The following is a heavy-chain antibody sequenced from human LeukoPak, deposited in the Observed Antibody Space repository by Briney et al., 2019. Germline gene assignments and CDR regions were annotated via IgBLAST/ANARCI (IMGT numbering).Heavy chain of an antibody. D-gene: IGHD1-26*01. CDR2: ISSSSSYI. CDR3: ARGSEWELPDAFDI. Sequence: GGSLRLSCAASGFTFSSYSMNWVRQAPGKGLEWVSSISSSSSYIYYADSVKGRFTISRDNPKNSLYLQMNSLRAEDTAVYYCARGSEWELPDAFDIWGQGTMVTVSS. V-gene: IGHV3-21*01. J-gene: IGHJ3*02. CDR1: GFTFSSYS.